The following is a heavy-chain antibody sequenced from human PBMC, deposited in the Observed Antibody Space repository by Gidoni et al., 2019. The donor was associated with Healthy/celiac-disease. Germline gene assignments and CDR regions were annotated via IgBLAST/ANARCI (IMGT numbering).Heavy chain of an antibody. Sequence: QVQLVESGGGVVQPGRSLRLSCAASGFTVSSYGMHWVRQAPGKGLEWVAVIWYDGINKYYAASVKGRFTISRDNSKNTLYLQMNSLRAEDTAVYYCARQGDCSSTSCTPIDYWGQGTLVTVSS. CDR3: ARQGDCSSTSCTPIDY. CDR2: IWYDGINK. V-gene: IGHV3-33*01. D-gene: IGHD2-2*01. CDR1: GFTVSSYG. J-gene: IGHJ4*02.